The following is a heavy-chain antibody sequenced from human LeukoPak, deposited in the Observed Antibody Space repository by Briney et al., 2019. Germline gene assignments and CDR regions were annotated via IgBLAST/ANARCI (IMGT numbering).Heavy chain of an antibody. CDR3: ANNPFCSSTSCFDY. V-gene: IGHV3-11*01. J-gene: IGHJ4*02. CDR1: GFTFSDYY. CDR2: ISSSGSTI. D-gene: IGHD2-2*01. Sequence: NPGGSLRLSCAASGFTFSDYYMSWIRQAPGKGLEWVSYISSSGSTIYYADSVKGRFTISRDNSKNTLYLQMNSLRAEDTAVYYCANNPFCSSTSCFDYWGQGTLVTVSS.